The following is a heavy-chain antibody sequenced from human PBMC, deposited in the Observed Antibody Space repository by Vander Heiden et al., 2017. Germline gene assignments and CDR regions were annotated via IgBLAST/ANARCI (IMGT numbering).Heavy chain of an antibody. V-gene: IGHV3-11*01. CDR3: ARGGALGWVVPAAPPMDV. J-gene: IGHJ6*02. Sequence: QVQLVESGGGLVKPGGSLRLSCAASGFPFSDYYRSWIRQGPGKGLEWVSEISSSGSTIYYADSVKGRFTISRDNAKNSLYLQMNSLRAEDTAVYYCARGGALGWVVPAAPPMDVWGQGTTVTVSS. D-gene: IGHD2-2*01. CDR1: GFPFSDYY. CDR2: ISSSGSTI.